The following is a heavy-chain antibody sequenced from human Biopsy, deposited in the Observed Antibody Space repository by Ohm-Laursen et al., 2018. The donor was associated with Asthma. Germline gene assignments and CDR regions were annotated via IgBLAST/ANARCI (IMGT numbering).Heavy chain of an antibody. CDR1: GFAVSRDH. Sequence: SLRLSCAASGFAVSRDHMFWVRQAPGKGLEWVSVIYSGGTSHTADSVRGRFTISRDYSKNTLYLQMHSLTAEDTAVYYCARGGSSNWSHYYFDYWGQGTLVTVSS. CDR2: IYSGGTS. CDR3: ARGGSSNWSHYYFDY. D-gene: IGHD2-2*01. J-gene: IGHJ4*02. V-gene: IGHV3-53*01.